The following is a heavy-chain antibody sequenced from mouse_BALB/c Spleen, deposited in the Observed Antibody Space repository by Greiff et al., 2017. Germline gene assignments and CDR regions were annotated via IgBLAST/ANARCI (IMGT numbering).Heavy chain of an antibody. J-gene: IGHJ3*01. CDR2: ISNGGGST. Sequence: EVKVEESGGGLVQPGGSLKLSCAASGFTFSSYTMSWVRQTPEKRLEWVAYISNGGGSTYYPDTVKGRFTISRDNAKNTLYLQMSSLKSEDTAMYYCARRDFTWFAYWGQGTLVTVSA. CDR3: ARRDFTWFAY. V-gene: IGHV5-12-2*01. D-gene: IGHD3-3*01. CDR1: GFTFSSYT.